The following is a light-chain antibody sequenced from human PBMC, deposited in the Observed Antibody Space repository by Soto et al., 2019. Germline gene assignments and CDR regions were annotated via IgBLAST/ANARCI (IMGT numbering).Light chain of an antibody. J-gene: IGKJ4*01. Sequence: EIVLTQSPATLSLSPGERATLSCRASQSVSSFLAWYQQKPGQAPRLLIYDASNRATGIPARFSGSGSGTDFPLNISHLEPEDFAVYFFQKGGNWPPFGGGTKGEIK. CDR2: DAS. CDR3: QKGGNWPP. V-gene: IGKV3-11*01. CDR1: QSVSSF.